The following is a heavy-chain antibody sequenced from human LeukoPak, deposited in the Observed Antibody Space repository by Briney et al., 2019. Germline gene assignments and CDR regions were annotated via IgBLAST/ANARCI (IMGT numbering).Heavy chain of an antibody. CDR3: AKDPAVAGP. CDR2: IRYDGSNK. V-gene: IGHV3-30*02. CDR1: GFKFDDFA. J-gene: IGHJ5*02. D-gene: IGHD6-19*01. Sequence: QPGRSLRLSCAASGFKFDDFAMHWVRQAPGKGLEWVAFIRYDGSNKYYADSVKGRFTISRDNSKNTLYLQMNSLRAEDTAVYYCAKDPAVAGPWGQGTLVTVSS.